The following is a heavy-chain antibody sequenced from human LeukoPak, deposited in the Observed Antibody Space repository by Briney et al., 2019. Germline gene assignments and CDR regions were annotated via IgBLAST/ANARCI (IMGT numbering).Heavy chain of an antibody. CDR3: ARGGSNIAGGDY. J-gene: IGHJ4*02. D-gene: IGHD2/OR15-2a*01. V-gene: IGHV3-20*04. CDR2: INWNGGST. Sequence: PGGSLRLSCAASGFTFDDYGMSWVRQAPGKGLEWVSGINWNGGSTGYADSVKGRFTISRDNAKNSLYLQMNSLRAEDTAVYYCARGGSNIAGGDYWGQGTLVTVSS. CDR1: GFTFDDYG.